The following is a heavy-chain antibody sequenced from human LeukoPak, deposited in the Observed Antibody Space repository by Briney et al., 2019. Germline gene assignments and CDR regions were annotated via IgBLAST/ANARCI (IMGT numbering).Heavy chain of an antibody. J-gene: IGHJ6*02. CDR1: GGSISSGDYY. CDR3: ARFSSSWYYYYYYGMDV. D-gene: IGHD6-13*01. CDR2: IYYSGST. V-gene: IGHV4-31*03. Sequence: SSETLSLTCTVSGGSISSGDYYWSWIRQHPGKGLEWIGYIYYSGSTYYNPSLKSRVTISVDTSKNQFSLKLSSVTAADTAVYYCARFSSSWYYYYYYGMDVWGQGTTVTVSS.